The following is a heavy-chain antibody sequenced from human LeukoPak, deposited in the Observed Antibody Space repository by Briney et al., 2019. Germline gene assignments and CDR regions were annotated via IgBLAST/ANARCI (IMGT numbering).Heavy chain of an antibody. V-gene: IGHV1-58*01. CDR2: IVVGSGNT. CDR1: GFTFTSSA. CDR3: AAGRDDYGDYGPHWYFDL. D-gene: IGHD4-17*01. J-gene: IGHJ2*01. Sequence: VASVKVSCKASGFTFTSSAVQWVRQARGQRLEWIGWIVVGSGNTNYAQKFQERVIITRDMSTSTAYMELSSLRSEGTAVYYCAAGRDDYGDYGPHWYFDLWGRGTLVTVSS.